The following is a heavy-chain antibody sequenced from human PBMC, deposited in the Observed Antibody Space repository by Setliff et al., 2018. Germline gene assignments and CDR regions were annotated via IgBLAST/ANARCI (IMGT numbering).Heavy chain of an antibody. J-gene: IGHJ6*03. CDR1: GDSISSGYYY. Sequence: PSETLSLTCTVSGDSISSGYYYWTWIRQSAGKGLEWIGHFYTSGNTNYNPSLKSRVTISVDTSKNQFSLKLSSVTAADTAVYYCARKSRNIVVVPAAVIYYYYYYMDVWGKGTTVTVSS. CDR3: ARKSRNIVVVPAAVIYYYYYYMDV. D-gene: IGHD2-2*01. V-gene: IGHV4-61*09. CDR2: FYTSGNT.